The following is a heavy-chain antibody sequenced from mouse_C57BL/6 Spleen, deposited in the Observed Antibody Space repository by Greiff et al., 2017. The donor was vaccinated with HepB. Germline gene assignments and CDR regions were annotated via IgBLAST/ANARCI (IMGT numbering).Heavy chain of an antibody. CDR1: GYTFTDYN. Sequence: VQLQQSGPELVKPGASVKIPCTASGYTFTDYNMDWVKQSHGKSLEWIGDINPNNGGTNYNQKFKGKATLTVDKSTSTAYMELRSLTSEDTAVYYCARRSGTTVVEIDFDYWGPGTTLTVSS. J-gene: IGHJ2*01. CDR2: INPNNGGT. CDR3: ARRSGTTVVEIDFDY. D-gene: IGHD1-1*01. V-gene: IGHV1-18*01.